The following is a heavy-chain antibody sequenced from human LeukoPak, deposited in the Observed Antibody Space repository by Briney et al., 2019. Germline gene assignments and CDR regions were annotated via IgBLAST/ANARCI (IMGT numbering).Heavy chain of an antibody. CDR2: ISGSGGST. D-gene: IGHD1-26*01. V-gene: IGHV3-23*01. CDR3: AKDGSVGSRVYFDY. Sequence: SGGSLRLSCAASGFPFSSYAMRWVRKAPGKGLEWVSAISGSGGSTYYADSVKGRFTISRDNSKNTLYLQMNSLRAEDTAVYYCAKDGSVGSRVYFDYWGQGTLVTVSS. CDR1: GFPFSSYA. J-gene: IGHJ4*02.